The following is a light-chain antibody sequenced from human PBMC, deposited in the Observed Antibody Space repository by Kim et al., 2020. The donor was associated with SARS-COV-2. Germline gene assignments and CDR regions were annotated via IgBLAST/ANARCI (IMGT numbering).Light chain of an antibody. CDR1: TGDVTSGHW. V-gene: IGLV7-46*01. J-gene: IGLJ3*02. CDR3: LLFYSDTRPV. CDR2: DTS. Sequence: QAVVTREPSLTVSPGGTVTLTCGSSTGDVTSGHWPYWFQQKPGQAPRTLIYDTSKKYSWAPARFSGSLLGGQAALTLSGAQPEDEADYYCLLFYSDTRPVFGGGTQLTVL.